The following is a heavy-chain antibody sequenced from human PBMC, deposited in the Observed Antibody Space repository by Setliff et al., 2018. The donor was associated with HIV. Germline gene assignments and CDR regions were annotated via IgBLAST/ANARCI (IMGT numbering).Heavy chain of an antibody. V-gene: IGHV1-69*06. J-gene: IGHJ6*03. D-gene: IGHD4-17*01. CDR2: IIPIFGTA. CDR1: GGTFSSYA. CDR3: ARGTTVVMGDDVDNYHYSYLDV. Sequence: GASVKVSCKASGGTFSSYAISWVRQAPGQGLEWMGGIIPIFGTANYAQKFQGRVTITADTPISTAYMELSRLTSDDTAMYYCARGTTVVMGDDVDNYHYSYLDVWGKGATVTVSS.